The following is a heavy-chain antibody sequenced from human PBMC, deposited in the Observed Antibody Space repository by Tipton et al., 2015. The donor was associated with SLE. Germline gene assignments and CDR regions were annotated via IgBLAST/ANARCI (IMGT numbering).Heavy chain of an antibody. CDR2: IYHSGST. D-gene: IGHD2-15*01. CDR1: GYSISSGFY. Sequence: TLSLTCTVSGYSISSGFYWGWIRQPPGKGLEWIGNIYHSGSTFYNPSLKSRVTISVDTSKNQFSLRLTSVTAADTAVYYCATEGGNWFDPWGQGILVTVSS. J-gene: IGHJ5*02. CDR3: ATEGGNWFDP. V-gene: IGHV4-38-2*02.